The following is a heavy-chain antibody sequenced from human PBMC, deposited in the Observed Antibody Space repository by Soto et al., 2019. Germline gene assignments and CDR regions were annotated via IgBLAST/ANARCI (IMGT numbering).Heavy chain of an antibody. J-gene: IGHJ3*01. CDR2: ITGNGDYA. Sequence: EVQLLESGGVLVPPGGSLRLSCAASGFTFSIFAMTWVRQAPGKGLEWVASITGNGDYARYTDSVQGRFTISRDNSKNTVHLQIRSLRTEYTAVYCCSIEPNGDYIGAFDHWGQGKIVTVSS. V-gene: IGHV3-23*01. CDR1: GFTFSIFA. D-gene: IGHD4-17*01. CDR3: SIEPNGDYIGAFDH.